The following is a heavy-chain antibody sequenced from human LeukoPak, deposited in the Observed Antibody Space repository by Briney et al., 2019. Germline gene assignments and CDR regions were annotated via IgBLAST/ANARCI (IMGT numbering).Heavy chain of an antibody. CDR2: INPSGGST. Sequence: ASVKVSCKASGYTFTSYYMHWVRQAPGQGLEWMGIINPSGGSTSYAQKLQGRVTMTTDTSTSTAYMELRSLRSDDTAVYYCARVDSSHPLDYWGQGTLVTVSS. D-gene: IGHD3-22*01. J-gene: IGHJ4*02. V-gene: IGHV1-46*01. CDR3: ARVDSSHPLDY. CDR1: GYTFTSYY.